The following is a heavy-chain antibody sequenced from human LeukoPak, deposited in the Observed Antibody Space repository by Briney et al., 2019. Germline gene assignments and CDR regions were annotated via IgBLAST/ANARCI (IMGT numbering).Heavy chain of an antibody. V-gene: IGHV3-53*01. CDR3: ARSIAAAAHYYYYGMDV. Sequence: GGSLRLSCTASGFSVSSNYMSWVRQAPGKGLEWVSVIYSGGSTYYAASVKGRFTVSRDISKNTLYLQMNSLRAEDTAVYYCARSIAAAAHYYYYGMDVWGKGTTVTVSS. CDR1: GFSVSSNY. J-gene: IGHJ6*04. D-gene: IGHD6-13*01. CDR2: IYSGGST.